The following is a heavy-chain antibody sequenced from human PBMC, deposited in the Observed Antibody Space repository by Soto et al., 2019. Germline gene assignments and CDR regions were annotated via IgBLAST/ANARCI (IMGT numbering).Heavy chain of an antibody. Sequence: SVKVSCKASGGTFSSYAISWVRQAPGQGLEWMGGIIPIFGTANYAQKFQGRVTITADESTSTAYMELSSLRSEDTAMYYCARIYSYGLNYYYGMDVWGQGTTVTVSS. CDR3: ARIYSYGLNYYYGMDV. CDR2: IIPIFGTA. D-gene: IGHD5-18*01. CDR1: GGTFSSYA. J-gene: IGHJ6*02. V-gene: IGHV1-69*13.